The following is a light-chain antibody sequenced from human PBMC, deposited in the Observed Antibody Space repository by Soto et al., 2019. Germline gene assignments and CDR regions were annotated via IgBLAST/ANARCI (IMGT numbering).Light chain of an antibody. Sequence: EIVLTQSPATLSLSPGERATLSCRASQSVGNFLAWYQHKPGQAPRLLIYDASIRATGIPARFVGSVSGTGFTLTISNLEPEDFAVYDCQQRSNGPPLTVGGGTKVEIK. CDR1: QSVGNF. CDR2: DAS. V-gene: IGKV3-11*01. J-gene: IGKJ4*01. CDR3: QQRSNGPPLT.